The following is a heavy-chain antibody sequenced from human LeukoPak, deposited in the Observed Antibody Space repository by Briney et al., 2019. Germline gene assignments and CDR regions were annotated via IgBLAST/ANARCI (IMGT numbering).Heavy chain of an antibody. CDR3: ARGATYPYYQDY. J-gene: IGHJ4*02. D-gene: IGHD1-26*01. Sequence: PGGSLRLSCADSGFTFSSHWMHWVRQAPGKGLVWVSRIKYDASSTSYADSVKGRFTISRDNAKNTLYLQMNSLRAEDTAVYYCARGATYPYYQDYWGQGTLVTVSS. CDR1: GFTFSSHW. V-gene: IGHV3-74*01. CDR2: IKYDASST.